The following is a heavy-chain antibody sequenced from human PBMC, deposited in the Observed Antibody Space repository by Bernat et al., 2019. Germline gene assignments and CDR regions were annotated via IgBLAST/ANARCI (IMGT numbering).Heavy chain of an antibody. D-gene: IGHD1-26*01. CDR2: ISSSGSTI. V-gene: IGHV3-11*01. Sequence: QVQLVESGGGLGKRGGSLRLSCAASGLTFSDYYMSWIRQAPGKGLEWVSYISSSGSTIYSADSVKGRFTISSDNAKNSMYLQMNSLRAEDTAVYYCARVVGATTSRYYFDYWGQGPLVTVSS. CDR1: GLTFSDYY. J-gene: IGHJ4*02. CDR3: ARVVGATTSRYYFDY.